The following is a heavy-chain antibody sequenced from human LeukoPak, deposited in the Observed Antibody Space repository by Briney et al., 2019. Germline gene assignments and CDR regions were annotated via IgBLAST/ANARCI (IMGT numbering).Heavy chain of an antibody. Sequence: SETLSLTCTVAGGSISSYYWSWIRQPPGKGLEWIGYIYYSGSANYNPSLKSRVTISVDTSKNQLSLKLSSVTAADTAVYYCARELRNGRFDPWGQGTLVTVSS. J-gene: IGHJ5*02. V-gene: IGHV4-59*01. CDR1: GGSISSYY. CDR3: ARELRNGRFDP. D-gene: IGHD1-1*01. CDR2: IYYSGSA.